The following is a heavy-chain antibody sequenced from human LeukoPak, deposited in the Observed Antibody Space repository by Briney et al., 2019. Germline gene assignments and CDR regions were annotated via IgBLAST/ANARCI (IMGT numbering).Heavy chain of an antibody. CDR3: ARGGPRLGVDY. CDR1: GGSVSSGNYY. V-gene: IGHV4-61*01. D-gene: IGHD5-12*01. J-gene: IGHJ4*02. CDR2: ISYSGST. Sequence: SETLSLTCTVSGGSVSSGNYYWSWIRQPPGKGLEWIGYISYSGSTNYNPSLKSRVTISVDTSKNRFSLRLSSVTAADTAVYYCARGGPRLGVDYWGQGTLVTVSS.